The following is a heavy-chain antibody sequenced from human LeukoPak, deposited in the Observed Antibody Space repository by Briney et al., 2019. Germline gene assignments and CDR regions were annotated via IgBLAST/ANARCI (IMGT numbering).Heavy chain of an antibody. D-gene: IGHD3-3*01. Sequence: SETLSLTCAVYGGSFSGYYWGWIRQPPGKGLEWIGSIYYSGSTYYNPSLKSRVTISVDTSKNQFSPKLSSVTAADTAVYYCARLFDLSAYQGLFQHWGQGTLVTVSS. CDR3: ARLFDLSAYQGLFQH. CDR2: IYYSGST. J-gene: IGHJ1*01. CDR1: GGSFSGYY. V-gene: IGHV4-39*01.